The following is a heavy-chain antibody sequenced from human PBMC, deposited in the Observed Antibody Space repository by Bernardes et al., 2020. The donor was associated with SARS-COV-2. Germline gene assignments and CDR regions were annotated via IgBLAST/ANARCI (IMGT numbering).Heavy chain of an antibody. CDR2: INPNSGGT. CDR1: GYPFTGYY. D-gene: IGHD3-9*01. J-gene: IGHJ6*02. Sequence: SVKVSCKASGYPFTGYYMHWVRPAPGQGLEWMGWINPNSGGTNYAQKFQGRVTMIRDTSISTAYMDLSRLRSDDSAVYYCALPPTNFDRYGMDVWGQGTTVTVSS. V-gene: IGHV1-2*02. CDR3: ALPPTNFDRYGMDV.